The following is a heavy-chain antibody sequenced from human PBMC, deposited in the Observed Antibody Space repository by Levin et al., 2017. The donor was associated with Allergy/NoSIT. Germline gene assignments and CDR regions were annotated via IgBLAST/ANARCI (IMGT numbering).Heavy chain of an antibody. CDR2: ISSSSSYI. V-gene: IGHV3-21*01. CDR3: ARGRIAARALHPEWYFDL. D-gene: IGHD6-6*01. CDR1: GFTFSSYS. Sequence: GGSLRLSCAASGFTFSSYSMNWVRQAPGKGLEWVSSISSSSSYIYYADSVKGRFTISRDNAKNSLYLQMNSLRAEDTAVYYCARGRIAARALHPEWYFDLWGRGTLVTVSS. J-gene: IGHJ2*01.